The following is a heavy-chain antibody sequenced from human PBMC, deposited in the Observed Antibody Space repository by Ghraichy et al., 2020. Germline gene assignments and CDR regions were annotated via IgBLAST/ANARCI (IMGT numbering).Heavy chain of an antibody. CDR3: VRRRSGYFDY. CDR1: GFTFSTYG. J-gene: IGHJ4*02. CDR2: IWYDGSDI. V-gene: IGHV3-33*01. D-gene: IGHD1-26*01. Sequence: GGSLRLSCAASGFTFSTYGMHWVRQAPGKGLEWVAVIWYDGSDIYYADSVKGRFTISRDNSKNTLSLQMDSLRAEDTAVYYCVRRRSGYFDYWDQGTLVTVSS.